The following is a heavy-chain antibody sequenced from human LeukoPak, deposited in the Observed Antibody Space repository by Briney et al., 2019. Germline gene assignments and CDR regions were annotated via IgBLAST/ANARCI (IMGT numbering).Heavy chain of an antibody. CDR2: INPNSGGT. Sequence: ASVKVSCEASGYTLTGYYMHWVRQAPGQGLEWMGSINPNSGGTYYAQKFQGRVTMTRDTSISTAYMELSRLRSDDTAVYYCAREIKRRAARGGDIVVVPAAPLNWFDPWGQGTLVTVSS. J-gene: IGHJ5*02. D-gene: IGHD2-2*01. CDR3: AREIKRRAARGGDIVVVPAAPLNWFDP. V-gene: IGHV1-2*02. CDR1: GYTLTGYY.